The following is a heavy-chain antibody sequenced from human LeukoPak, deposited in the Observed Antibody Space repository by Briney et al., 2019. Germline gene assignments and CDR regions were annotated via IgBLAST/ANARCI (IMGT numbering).Heavy chain of an antibody. Sequence: ASVKVSCKASGYTFTSYYIHWMRQAPGQGLEWMGIINPGSGTTTYAQKFQGRVTMTRDTSTSTVYMELSSLRSEDTALYYCARGISGGSTVTYFFDYWGQGTLVTVSS. D-gene: IGHD4-11*01. CDR1: GYTFTSYY. J-gene: IGHJ4*02. CDR2: INPGSGTT. CDR3: ARGISGGSTVTYFFDY. V-gene: IGHV1-46*01.